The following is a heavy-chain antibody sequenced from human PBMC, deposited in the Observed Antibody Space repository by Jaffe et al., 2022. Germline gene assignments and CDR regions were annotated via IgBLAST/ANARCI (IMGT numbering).Heavy chain of an antibody. V-gene: IGHV3-21*01. D-gene: IGHD4-4*01. Sequence: EVQLVESGGGLVKPGGSLRLSCAASGFTFSSYSMNWVRQAPGKGLEWVSSISSSSSYIYYADSVKGRFTISRDNAKNSLYLQMNSLRAEDTAVYYCARGTYSNYVSGSDYWGQGTLVTVSS. J-gene: IGHJ4*02. CDR1: GFTFSSYS. CDR2: ISSSSSYI. CDR3: ARGTYSNYVSGSDY.